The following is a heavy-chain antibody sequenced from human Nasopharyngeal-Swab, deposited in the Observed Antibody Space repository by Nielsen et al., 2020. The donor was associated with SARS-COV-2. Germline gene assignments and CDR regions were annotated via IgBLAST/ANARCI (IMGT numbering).Heavy chain of an antibody. Sequence: WIRQPPGKGLEWIGYIYYSGSTNYNPSLKSRVTISVDTSKNQFSLKLSSVTAADTAVYYCAGGVVGNYDYVWGSYRYDNWFDPWGQGTLVTVSS. D-gene: IGHD3-16*02. J-gene: IGHJ5*02. CDR3: AGGVVGNYDYVWGSYRYDNWFDP. CDR2: IYYSGST. V-gene: IGHV4-59*01.